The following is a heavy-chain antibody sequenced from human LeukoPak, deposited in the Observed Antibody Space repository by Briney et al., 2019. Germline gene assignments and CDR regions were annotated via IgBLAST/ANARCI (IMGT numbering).Heavy chain of an antibody. CDR2: ISSNGGST. V-gene: IGHV3-64D*06. D-gene: IGHD4-17*01. CDR3: ANQKRPGGDYGFDY. Sequence: PGGSLRLSCSASGFTFSSYAMHWVRQAPGKGLEYVSAISSNGGSTYYADSVKGRFTISRDNSKNTLYLQMSSLRAEDTAVYYCANQKRPGGDYGFDYWGQGTLVTVSS. J-gene: IGHJ4*02. CDR1: GFTFSSYA.